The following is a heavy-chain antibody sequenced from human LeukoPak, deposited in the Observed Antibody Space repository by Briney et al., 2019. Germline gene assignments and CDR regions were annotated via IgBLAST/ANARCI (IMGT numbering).Heavy chain of an antibody. CDR1: GFTFKSFA. CDR3: AKDRYGDYEYYFDY. V-gene: IGHV3-23*01. J-gene: IGHJ4*02. Sequence: GGSLRLSIAASGFTFKSFAMTWVRQAPGKGLEWVSSLSGAGLRTYYADSVKGRFTISRDNSKNTLYLHMNSLTGDDTAVYYCAKDRYGDYEYYFDYWGQGTLVTVSS. D-gene: IGHD5-12*01. CDR2: LSGAGLRT.